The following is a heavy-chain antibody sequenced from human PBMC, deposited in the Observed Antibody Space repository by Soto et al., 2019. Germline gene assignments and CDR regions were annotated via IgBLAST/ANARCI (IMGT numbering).Heavy chain of an antibody. CDR1: GYTFTDYW. Sequence: PGESLKISCKGSGYTFTDYWIGWVRQLPGKGLEWMGIIYPGDSDTRYSPSFQGHVTITVDKSTSTAYLQWTTLKASDTAMYYCARHLSNFRYYYYAMDVWGQGTTVTVSS. CDR2: IYPGDSDT. CDR3: ARHLSNFRYYYYAMDV. J-gene: IGHJ6*02. V-gene: IGHV5-51*01. D-gene: IGHD4-4*01.